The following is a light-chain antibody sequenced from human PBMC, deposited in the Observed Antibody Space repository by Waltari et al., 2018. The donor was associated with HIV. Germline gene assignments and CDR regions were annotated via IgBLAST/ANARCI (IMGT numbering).Light chain of an antibody. V-gene: IGKV3-20*01. CDR2: AAS. Sequence: EIVLTQSPGTLSLSPGERATLSCRASQSVSSSYLAWYQQNPGRAPRLLIYAASSRATGIPDRFSGSGSGTDFTLTISRLEPEDFAVYYCQQYGSSPRTFGQGTKVEIK. CDR1: QSVSSSY. CDR3: QQYGSSPRT. J-gene: IGKJ1*01.